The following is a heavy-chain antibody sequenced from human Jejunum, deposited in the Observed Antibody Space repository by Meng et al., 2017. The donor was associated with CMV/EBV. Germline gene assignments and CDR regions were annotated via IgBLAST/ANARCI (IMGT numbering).Heavy chain of an antibody. D-gene: IGHD1-26*01. CDR1: EFTFSGSG. V-gene: IGHV3-30*02. J-gene: IGHJ4*02. CDR2: IQSDGNNE. CDR3: TKEGGNHF. Sequence: SRAASEFTFSGSGMHWVRQAAGKGLGWVAFIQSDGNNEYYADSVEGRFTISRDNSKNPLYLQMNSLRAEDTALYYCTKEGGNHFWGQGTLVTVSS.